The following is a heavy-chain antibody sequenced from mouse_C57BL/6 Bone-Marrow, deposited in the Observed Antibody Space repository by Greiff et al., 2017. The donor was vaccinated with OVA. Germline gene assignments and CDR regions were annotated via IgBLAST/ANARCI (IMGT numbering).Heavy chain of an antibody. V-gene: IGHV14-4*01. CDR3: TTDGNCLAWFAN. Sequence: VQLQQSGAELVRPGASVKLSCTASGFNIKDDYMHWVKQRPEQGLEWIGWIDPEDGDTEYASKFQGKATITADTSSNTAYLQLSSLTSEDTSVYYCTTDGNCLAWFANWGQGTLVTVSA. D-gene: IGHD2-1*01. CDR1: GFNIKDDY. J-gene: IGHJ3*01. CDR2: IDPEDGDT.